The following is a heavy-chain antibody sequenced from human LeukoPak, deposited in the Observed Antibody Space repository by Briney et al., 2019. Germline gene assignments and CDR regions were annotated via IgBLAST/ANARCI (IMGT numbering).Heavy chain of an antibody. Sequence: GGSLRLSCAASGFTLSSYEMNWVRQAPGKGLEWISYISVSGTLTHYADSVEGRFTISRDNAKNSLYLQMNSLRAEDTAVYYCAELGITMIGGVWGKGTTVTISS. CDR2: ISVSGTLT. D-gene: IGHD3-10*02. CDR3: AELGITMIGGV. CDR1: GFTLSSYE. V-gene: IGHV3-48*03. J-gene: IGHJ6*04.